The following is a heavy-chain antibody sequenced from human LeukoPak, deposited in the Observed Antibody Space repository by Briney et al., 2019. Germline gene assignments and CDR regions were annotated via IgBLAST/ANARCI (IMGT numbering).Heavy chain of an antibody. Sequence: PGGSLRLSCAASGFIFSSYWMSWVRQAPGKGLQWVANIKQDGSEKYYVDSVKGRFTISRDNAKNSLYLQMNSLRAEDTAVYYCARASIAAGPYYFDYWGQGTLVTVSS. J-gene: IGHJ4*02. CDR1: GFIFSSYW. V-gene: IGHV3-7*01. D-gene: IGHD6-13*01. CDR3: ARASIAAGPYYFDY. CDR2: IKQDGSEK.